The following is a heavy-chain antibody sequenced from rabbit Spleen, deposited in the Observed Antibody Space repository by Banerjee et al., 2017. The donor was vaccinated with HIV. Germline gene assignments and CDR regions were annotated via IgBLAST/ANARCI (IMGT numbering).Heavy chain of an antibody. J-gene: IGHJ4*01. V-gene: IGHV1S45*01. CDR2: IDTNAGST. CDR3: VREAGYGGYGDGNL. CDR1: GFSFSSSDY. D-gene: IGHD6-1*01. Sequence: QQQLEESGGGLVKPGGTLTLTCKASGFSFSSSDYICWVRQAPGKGLELITCIDTNAGSTNYATWAKGRFTISKTSSTTVTLQMTSLTAADTATYFCVREAGYGGYGDGNLWGPGTLVTVS.